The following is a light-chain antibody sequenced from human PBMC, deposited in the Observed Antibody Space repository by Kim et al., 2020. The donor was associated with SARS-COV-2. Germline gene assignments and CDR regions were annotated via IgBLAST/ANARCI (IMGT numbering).Light chain of an antibody. Sequence: QSITISCTGTSSDVGGYNYVSWYQQHPGKAPKLMIYDVSNWPSGISNRFSGSKSGNTAPLTISGLQAEDEADYYCSSYTSSSTLRVFGGGTQLTVL. CDR2: DVS. V-gene: IGLV2-14*03. CDR1: SSDVGGYNY. CDR3: SSYTSSSTLRV. J-gene: IGLJ3*02.